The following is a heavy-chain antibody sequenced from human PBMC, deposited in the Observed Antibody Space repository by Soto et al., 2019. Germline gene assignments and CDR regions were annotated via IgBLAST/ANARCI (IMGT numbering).Heavy chain of an antibody. V-gene: IGHV2-5*02. D-gene: IGHD3-3*01. Sequence: QITLNESGPTVVKPAETLTLPCTFSGFSLTTRGVGVGWIRQSPGKAPEWLALIYWDDDKRYSASLKSRLTITKDTSKNQVVLTMASVDPADTATYYCAHRILRTVFGLVTTTAIYFDFWGQGTPVVVSS. J-gene: IGHJ4*02. CDR3: AHRILRTVFGLVTTTAIYFDF. CDR2: IYWDDDK. CDR1: GFSLTTRGVG.